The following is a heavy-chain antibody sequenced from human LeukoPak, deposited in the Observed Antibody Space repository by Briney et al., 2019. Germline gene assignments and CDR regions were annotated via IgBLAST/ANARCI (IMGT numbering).Heavy chain of an antibody. D-gene: IGHD6-19*01. J-gene: IGHJ3*02. CDR3: AKDGAGYSSGWYELDAFDI. V-gene: IGHV3-23*01. Sequence: GGSLRLSCAASGFTFSSYAMSWVRQAPGKGLEWVSAISGSGGSTYYADSVKGRFTISRDNSKNTLYLQMNSLRAEDTAVYYCAKDGAGYSSGWYELDAFDIWGQGTMVTVSS. CDR2: ISGSGGST. CDR1: GFTFSSYA.